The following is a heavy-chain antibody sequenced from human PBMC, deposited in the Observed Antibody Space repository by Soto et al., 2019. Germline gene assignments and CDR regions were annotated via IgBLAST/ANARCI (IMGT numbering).Heavy chain of an antibody. Sequence: SETLSLTCAVYGGSFSGYYWSWIRQPPGKGLEWIGEINHSGSTNYNPSLKSRVTISVDTSKNQFSLQLNSVTPEDTAVYYCARGAEEPFLEWFQLSHRYYFDYWGQGTLVTVSS. CDR3: ARGAEEPFLEWFQLSHRYYFDY. J-gene: IGHJ4*02. CDR1: GGSFSGYY. V-gene: IGHV4-34*01. D-gene: IGHD3-3*01. CDR2: INHSGST.